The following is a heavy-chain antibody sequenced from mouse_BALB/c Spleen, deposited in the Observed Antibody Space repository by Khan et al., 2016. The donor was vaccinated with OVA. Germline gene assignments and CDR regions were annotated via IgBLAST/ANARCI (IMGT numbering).Heavy chain of an antibody. Sequence: QVQLQQSGAELARPGASVKMSCKASGYTFTSYTIHWVRQRPGQALEWIGHINPSNNYTNYNQNFKDKAALIVDKSSSTAYMQLSSLTSEDSAAYYCVREGAYHRSDGWFAYWGQGTLVTVSA. J-gene: IGHJ3*01. CDR3: VREGAYHRSDGWFAY. CDR2: INPSNNYT. CDR1: GYTFTSYT. V-gene: IGHV1-4*01. D-gene: IGHD2-14*01.